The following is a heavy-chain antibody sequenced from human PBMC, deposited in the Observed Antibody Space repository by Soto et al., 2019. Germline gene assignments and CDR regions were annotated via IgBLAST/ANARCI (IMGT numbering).Heavy chain of an antibody. Sequence: GSVKLSCKTAGDTFTGYYIHWVRQAPGQGLEWMGRINPDSGGTNYAQKFQGRVTMTRDRSTSTAYMELHSLRSDDTAVFYCAKEGYRKWEVLTEYLDXSGQGTLGTVSX. CDR2: INPDSGGT. V-gene: IGHV1-2*06. D-gene: IGHD1-26*01. CDR1: GDTFTGYY. CDR3: AKEGYRKWEVLTEYLDX. J-gene: IGHJ1*01.